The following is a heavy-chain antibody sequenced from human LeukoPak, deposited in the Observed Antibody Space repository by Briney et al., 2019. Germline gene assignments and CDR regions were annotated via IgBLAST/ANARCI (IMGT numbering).Heavy chain of an antibody. J-gene: IGHJ4*02. D-gene: IGHD5-24*01. CDR1: GCSISSYS. Sequence: SGTLCLTCTASGCSISSYSWSWIRQAPGKGLEWIGYIYYSGSTNYNPSLKSRVTISVDTSKKQFSLKLSSVNAADTAVYYCARETSSGGYNYNCDYWGQGTLVTVSS. CDR3: ARETSSGGYNYNCDY. V-gene: IGHV4-59*01. CDR2: IYYSGST.